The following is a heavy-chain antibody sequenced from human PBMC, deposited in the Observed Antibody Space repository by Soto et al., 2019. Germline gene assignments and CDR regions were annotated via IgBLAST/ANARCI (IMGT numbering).Heavy chain of an antibody. J-gene: IGHJ1*01. Sequence: QVQQLESGPGLVKPWDTLSLTCTVSGAYISDFSWSWIRQPAGKGLEWIGRITVNGNTQYNPSFRSRVAMSMDTSRNQFSLNLQSATAADTALYYCARESGENWTYEAHWGQGTLVTVSS. CDR1: GAYISDFS. D-gene: IGHD1-7*01. CDR3: ARESGENWTYEAH. CDR2: ITVNGNT. V-gene: IGHV4-4*07.